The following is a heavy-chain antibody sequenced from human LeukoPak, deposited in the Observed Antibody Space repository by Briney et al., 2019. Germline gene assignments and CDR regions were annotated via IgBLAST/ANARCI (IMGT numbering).Heavy chain of an antibody. CDR2: INWNGGST. D-gene: IGHD6-13*01. Sequence: GGSLRLSCAASGFTFSSYAMSWVRQAPGKGLEWVSGINWNGGSTGYADSVKGRFTISRDNAKNSLYLQMNSLRAEDTALYYCARDSRAAAGNFDYWGQGTLVTVSS. CDR3: ARDSRAAAGNFDY. CDR1: GFTFSSYA. J-gene: IGHJ4*02. V-gene: IGHV3-20*04.